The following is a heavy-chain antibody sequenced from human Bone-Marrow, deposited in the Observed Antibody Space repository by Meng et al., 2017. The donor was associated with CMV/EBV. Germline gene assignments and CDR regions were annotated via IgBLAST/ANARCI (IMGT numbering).Heavy chain of an antibody. CDR1: GFTFSSYW. D-gene: IGHD1-7*01. V-gene: IGHV3-74*01. J-gene: IGHJ4*02. Sequence: GGSLRLSCAASGFTFSSYWMHWVRQAPGKGLVWVSRINSDGSSTSYADSVEGRFTISRDNAKNTLYLQMNSLRAEDTAVYYCPREDRYNWNYGGVDYWGQGTLVTVSS. CDR2: INSDGSST. CDR3: PREDRYNWNYGGVDY.